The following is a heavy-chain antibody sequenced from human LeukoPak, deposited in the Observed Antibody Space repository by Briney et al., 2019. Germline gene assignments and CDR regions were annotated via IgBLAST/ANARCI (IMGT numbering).Heavy chain of an antibody. D-gene: IGHD1-26*01. V-gene: IGHV1-18*01. CDR2: ISAFNGNT. J-gene: IGHJ4*02. CDR1: GYTFNTYG. CDR3: ARDGRWELDGGRKPDY. Sequence: ASVKVSCKASGYTFNTYGISWVRQAPGQGLEWMGWISAFNGNTNYAQKFQDRVTMTTDTSTSTAYMELRSLRSDDTAIYYCARDGRWELDGGRKPDYWGQGTLVTVSS.